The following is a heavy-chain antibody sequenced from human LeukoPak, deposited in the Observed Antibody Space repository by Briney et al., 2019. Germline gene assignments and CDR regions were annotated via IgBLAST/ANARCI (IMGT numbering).Heavy chain of an antibody. V-gene: IGHV3-9*01. D-gene: IGHD3-10*01. CDR1: GFTCDDYA. J-gene: IGHJ4*02. CDR2: ISWNSGSI. CDR3: AKEGPRVGSGSYYYDY. Sequence: GGSLRLSCAASGFTCDDYAMHWVRQAPGQGLEWVSGISWNSGSIGYADSVKGRFTISRDNAKNSLYLQMNSLRAEDTALYYCAKEGPRVGSGSYYYDYWGQGTLVTVSS.